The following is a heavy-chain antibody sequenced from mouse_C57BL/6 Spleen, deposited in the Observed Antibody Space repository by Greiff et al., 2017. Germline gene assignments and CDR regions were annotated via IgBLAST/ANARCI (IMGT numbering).Heavy chain of an antibody. J-gene: IGHJ2*01. CDR2: IRNKANGYTT. Sequence: EVKLMESGGGLVQPGGSLSLSCAASGFTFTDYYMSWVRQPPGKALEWLGFIRNKANGYTTEYSASVKGRFTISRDNSQSILYLQMNALRAEDSATYYCASHDSSGYFDYWGQGTTLTVSS. D-gene: IGHD3-2*02. CDR3: ASHDSSGYFDY. V-gene: IGHV7-3*01. CDR1: GFTFTDYY.